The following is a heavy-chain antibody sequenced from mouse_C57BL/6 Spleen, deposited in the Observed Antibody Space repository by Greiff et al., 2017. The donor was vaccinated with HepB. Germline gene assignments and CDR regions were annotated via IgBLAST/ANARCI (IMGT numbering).Heavy chain of an antibody. CDR1: GFTFSSYA. V-gene: IGHV5-4*01. Sequence: VQLKESGGGLVKPGGSLKLSCAASGFTFSSYAMSWVRQTPEKRLEWVATISDGGSYTYYPDNVKGRFTISRDNAKNNLYLQMSHLKSEDTAMYYCARSLVTPYAMDYWGQGTSVTVSS. D-gene: IGHD2-2*01. CDR3: ARSLVTPYAMDY. CDR2: ISDGGSYT. J-gene: IGHJ4*01.